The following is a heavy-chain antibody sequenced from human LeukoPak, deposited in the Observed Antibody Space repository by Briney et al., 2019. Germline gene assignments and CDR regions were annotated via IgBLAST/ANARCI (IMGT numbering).Heavy chain of an antibody. Sequence: GESLKISCKGSGYSFTSYWIGWVRQMPGKDLEWMGIIYPGDSDTRYSPSFQGQVTISADKSISTAYLQWSSLKASDTAMYYCARRSSGSYSVGGYYYYMDVWGKGTTVTVSS. J-gene: IGHJ6*03. CDR2: IYPGDSDT. CDR3: ARRSSGSYSVGGYYYYMDV. D-gene: IGHD1-26*01. V-gene: IGHV5-51*01. CDR1: GYSFTSYW.